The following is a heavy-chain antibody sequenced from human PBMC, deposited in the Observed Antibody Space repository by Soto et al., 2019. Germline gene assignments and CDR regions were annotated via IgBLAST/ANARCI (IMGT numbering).Heavy chain of an antibody. CDR1: GFTFSSYA. Sequence: QVQLVESGGGVVQPGRSLRLSCAASGFTFSSYAMHWVRQAPGKGLEWVAVISYDGSNKYYADSVKGRFTISRDNSKNTLYLQMNSLRAEDKAVYYCARDLGYGDYVARFSWPYWFDPWGQGTLVTVSS. J-gene: IGHJ5*02. V-gene: IGHV3-30-3*01. CDR3: ARDLGYGDYVARFSWPYWFDP. CDR2: ISYDGSNK. D-gene: IGHD4-17*01.